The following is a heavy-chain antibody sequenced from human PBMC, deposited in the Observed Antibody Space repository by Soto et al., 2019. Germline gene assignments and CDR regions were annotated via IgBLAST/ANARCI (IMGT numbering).Heavy chain of an antibody. CDR2: ISGSGGST. CDR1: GFTFSSYA. Sequence: PGGSLRLSCAASGFTFSSYAMSWVRQVPGKGLEWVSAISGSGGSTYYADSVKGRFTISRDNSKNTLYVQMNSLRAEDTAVYYCANSLGRNSLPRYYTGYRGQGPFVTVS. D-gene: IGHD3-9*01. V-gene: IGHV3-23*01. CDR3: ANSLGRNSLPRYYTGY. J-gene: IGHJ4*02.